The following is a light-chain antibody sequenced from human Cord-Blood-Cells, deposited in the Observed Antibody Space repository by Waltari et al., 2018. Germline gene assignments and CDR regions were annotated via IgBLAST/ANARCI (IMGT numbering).Light chain of an antibody. CDR1: SSYVAGYNY. V-gene: IGLV2-14*01. CDR2: DVS. Sequence: QSALTHPAPASGSPGQSITFSCTGASSYVAGYNYVTWYQQHPGKAPKLMIYDVSNRPSAVSNRFSGSKSGNTASLTSSGLQAEDEADYYCSSYTSSRTRVFGTGTKVTVL. J-gene: IGLJ1*01. CDR3: SSYTSSRTRV.